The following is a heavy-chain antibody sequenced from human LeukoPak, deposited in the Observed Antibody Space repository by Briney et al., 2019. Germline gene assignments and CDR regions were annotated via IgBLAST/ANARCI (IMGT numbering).Heavy chain of an antibody. CDR3: ARVGPPYYYYYMDV. J-gene: IGHJ6*03. Sequence: SVKVSCKASGGTFSSYAISWVRQAPGQGLEWMGGIIPIFGTANYAQKFQGRVTITADKSTSTAYMELSSLRSEDTAVYYCARVGPPYYYYYMDVWGKGTTVTISS. V-gene: IGHV1-69*06. CDR2: IIPIFGTA. CDR1: GGTFSSYA.